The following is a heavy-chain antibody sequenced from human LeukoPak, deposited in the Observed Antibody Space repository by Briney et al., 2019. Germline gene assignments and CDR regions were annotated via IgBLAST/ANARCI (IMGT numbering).Heavy chain of an antibody. D-gene: IGHD4-17*01. Sequence: GGSLRLSCAASGFTFDDYAMHWVRQAPGKGLEWVSLISWDGGSTYYADSVKGRFTISRDNSKNSLYLQMNSLRAEDTALYYCAKARSSHYGDYDSYYYGMDVWGQGTTVTVSS. CDR2: ISWDGGST. J-gene: IGHJ6*02. CDR1: GFTFDDYA. V-gene: IGHV3-43D*03. CDR3: AKARSSHYGDYDSYYYGMDV.